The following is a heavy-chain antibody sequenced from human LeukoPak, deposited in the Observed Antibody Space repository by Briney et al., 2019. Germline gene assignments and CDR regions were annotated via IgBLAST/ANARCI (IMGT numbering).Heavy chain of an antibody. J-gene: IGHJ4*02. D-gene: IGHD6-19*01. Sequence: GGSLRLSCAASGFTVSSNYMSWVRQAPGKGLEWVSAISGSGGSTYYADSVKGRFTISRDNSKNTLYLQMNSLRAEDTAVYYCAKDLYSSGWYGADYWGQGTLVTVSS. CDR1: GFTVSSNY. CDR2: ISGSGGST. CDR3: AKDLYSSGWYGADY. V-gene: IGHV3-23*01.